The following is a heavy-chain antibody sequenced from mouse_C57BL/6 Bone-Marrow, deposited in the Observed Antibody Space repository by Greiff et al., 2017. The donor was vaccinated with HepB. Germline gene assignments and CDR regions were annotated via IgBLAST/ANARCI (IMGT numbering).Heavy chain of an antibody. D-gene: IGHD1-1*01. V-gene: IGHV1-64*01. CDR3: ARGSLRFSYAMDY. CDR1: GYTFTSYW. J-gene: IGHJ4*01. CDR2: IHPNSGST. Sequence: QVQLQQPGAELVKPGASVKLSCKASGYTFTSYWMHWVNQRPGQGLEWIGMIHPNSGSTNYNEKFKSKATLTVDKSSSTAYMQLSSLTSEDSAVYYCARGSLRFSYAMDYWGQGTSVTVSS.